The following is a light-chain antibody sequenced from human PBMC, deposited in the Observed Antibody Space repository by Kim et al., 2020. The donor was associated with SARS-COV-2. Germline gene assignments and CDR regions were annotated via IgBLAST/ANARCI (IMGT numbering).Light chain of an antibody. CDR1: QSVSSK. CDR2: DAS. J-gene: IGKJ2*01. Sequence: EILMTQSPATLSVSAGETATLSCRASQSVSSKLAWYQQNPGQAPRLLIFDASTRATGVPARFSGGGSGTEFTLTISSLQSEDSAIYYCQQYNYWPPYTFGQGTKLEI. CDR3: QQYNYWPPYT. V-gene: IGKV3-15*01.